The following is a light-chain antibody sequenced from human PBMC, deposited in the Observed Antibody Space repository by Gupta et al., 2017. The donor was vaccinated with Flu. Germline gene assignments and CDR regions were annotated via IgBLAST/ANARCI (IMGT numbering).Light chain of an antibody. J-gene: IGKJ2*01. Sequence: ERATLTCRASQSVSSSLAWYQQKPGQAPRLLIYGASTRATGIPARFSGSGSGTEFTLTISSLQSEDVAVYYCQQYNKWPPYTFGQGTKLEIK. CDR2: GAS. CDR3: QQYNKWPPYT. V-gene: IGKV3-15*01. CDR1: QSVSSS.